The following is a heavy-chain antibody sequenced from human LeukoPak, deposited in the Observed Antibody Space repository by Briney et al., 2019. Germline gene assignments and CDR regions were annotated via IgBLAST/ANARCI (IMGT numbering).Heavy chain of an antibody. V-gene: IGHV3-30*02. CDR3: SKDRGVFGVAYSLDY. J-gene: IGHJ4*02. CDR1: GFRFSSYG. D-gene: IGHD3-3*01. Sequence: GGSLRLSCAASGFRFSSYGMHWVRQAPGKGLDWVAYIRYDGINEYYADSVKGRLTISRDLSKNTLFLQMNSLRPEDTAVYYCSKDRGVFGVAYSLDYWGQGTLVTVSS. CDR2: IRYDGINE.